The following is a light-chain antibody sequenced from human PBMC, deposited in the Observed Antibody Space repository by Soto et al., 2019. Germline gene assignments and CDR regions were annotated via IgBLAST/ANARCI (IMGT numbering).Light chain of an antibody. CDR3: QQYNDWPQID. J-gene: IGKJ5*01. Sequence: EIVMTQSPATLSVSPGERVTLSCRASQSVSSNLAWYQQKPGQAPRLLIYGASTRATDIPATFSGSGSGKEFTLTISSLQSEDFAVYYCQQYNDWPQIDFGKGTRLEI. CDR2: GAS. CDR1: QSVSSN. V-gene: IGKV3-15*01.